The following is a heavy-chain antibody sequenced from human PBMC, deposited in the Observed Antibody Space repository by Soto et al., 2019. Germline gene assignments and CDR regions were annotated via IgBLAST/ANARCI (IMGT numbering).Heavy chain of an antibody. CDR3: ARDQAAAPPEDDYYYYYGMDV. D-gene: IGHD6-13*01. V-gene: IGHV3-30-3*01. CDR2: ISYDGSNK. J-gene: IGHJ6*02. CDR1: GFTFSSYA. Sequence: PGGSLRLSCAASGFTFSSYAMHWVRQAPGKGLEWVAVISYDGSNKYYADSVKGRFTISRDNSKNTLYLQMNSLRAEDTAVYYCARDQAAAPPEDDYYYYYGMDVWGQGTTVTVSS.